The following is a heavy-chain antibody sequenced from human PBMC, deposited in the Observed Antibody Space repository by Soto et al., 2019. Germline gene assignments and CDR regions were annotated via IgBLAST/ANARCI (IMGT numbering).Heavy chain of an antibody. CDR2: IGGVGTDR. J-gene: IGHJ5*02. Sequence: DVQLLESGGGLVQPGGSLRLSCAASGFTFSDYAMTWVRQAPGKGPEWVSSIGGVGTDRYYADSAKGRFTISRDNSKNTLFLPMSSLRSDDTAVYYCAKDAVPYNGKWDWFDPWGQGTLVTVSS. V-gene: IGHV3-23*01. CDR1: GFTFSDYA. D-gene: IGHD1-20*01. CDR3: AKDAVPYNGKWDWFDP.